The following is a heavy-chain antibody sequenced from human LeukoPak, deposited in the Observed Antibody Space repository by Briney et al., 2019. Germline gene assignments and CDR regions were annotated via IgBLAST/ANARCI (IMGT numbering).Heavy chain of an antibody. J-gene: IGHJ4*02. V-gene: IGHV4-59*08. Sequence: SETLSLTCTVSGGSISSYYWSWIRQPPGKGLEWIGYIYYSGSTNYNPSLKSRVTISVDTSKNQFSLKLSSVTAADTAVYYCARLYSSGWPYFDYWGQGTLVTVSP. D-gene: IGHD6-19*01. CDR2: IYYSGST. CDR1: GGSISSYY. CDR3: ARLYSSGWPYFDY.